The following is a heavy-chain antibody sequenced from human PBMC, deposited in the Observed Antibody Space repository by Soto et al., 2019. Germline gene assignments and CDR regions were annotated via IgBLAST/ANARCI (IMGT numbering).Heavy chain of an antibody. Sequence: SETLSLTCAVYGGSFSGGDWSWIRQPPGKGLEWIGEINHSGSTNYNPSLKSRVTISVDTSKNQFSLKLSSVTAADTAVYYCARSTVTTLPPHYLDYWGQGTLVTVSS. CDR1: GGSFSGGD. V-gene: IGHV4-34*01. J-gene: IGHJ4*02. D-gene: IGHD4-17*01. CDR2: INHSGST. CDR3: ARSTVTTLPPHYLDY.